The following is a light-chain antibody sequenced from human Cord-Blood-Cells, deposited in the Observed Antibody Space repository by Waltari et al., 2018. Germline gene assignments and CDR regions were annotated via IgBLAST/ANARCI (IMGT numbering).Light chain of an antibody. CDR3: CSYAGSSTLV. V-gene: IGLV2-23*01. J-gene: IGLJ3*02. Sequence: QSALTQPASVSGSPGQSITISCTGTSIDVGRYNLVSWYQQHPDKAPKLMIYEGSKRPSGVSNRFSGAKSGNTASLTLSGRQAEDEADYYCCSYAGSSTLVFGGGTKLTVL. CDR1: SIDVGRYNL. CDR2: EGS.